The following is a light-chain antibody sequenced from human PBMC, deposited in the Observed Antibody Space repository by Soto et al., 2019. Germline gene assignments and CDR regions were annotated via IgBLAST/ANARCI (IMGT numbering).Light chain of an antibody. CDR3: SSYANSSTPYV. J-gene: IGLJ1*01. V-gene: IGLV2-14*01. CDR1: NSDVGGYDY. Sequence: QSALTQPASVSGSPGQSITISCTGTNSDVGGYDYVSWYQQHPGKAPNLMIYEVYQRPSGVSTRFSGSKSGSTASLTISGLQAEDEADYYCSSYANSSTPYVFGIGTKLTVL. CDR2: EVY.